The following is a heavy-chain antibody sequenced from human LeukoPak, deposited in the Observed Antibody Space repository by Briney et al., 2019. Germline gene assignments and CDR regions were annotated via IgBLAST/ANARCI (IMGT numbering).Heavy chain of an antibody. CDR1: GFIFSSYV. J-gene: IGHJ4*02. CDR2: ISVGGGDT. Sequence: PGGSLRLSCEASGFIFSSYVMGWVRQAPGKGLEWVSSISVGGGDTFTADSVKGRFTISRDNSKNTLYLQMNSLRAEDTAVYYCAKAGASLDFDYWGQGTLVTVSS. CDR3: AKAGASLDFDY. V-gene: IGHV3-23*01. D-gene: IGHD3-16*01.